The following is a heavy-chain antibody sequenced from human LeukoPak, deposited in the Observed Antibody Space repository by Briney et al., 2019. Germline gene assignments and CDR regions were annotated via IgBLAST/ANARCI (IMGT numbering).Heavy chain of an antibody. Sequence: GGSLRLSCAASGFTFEDYTLHSVRQAPGKTREWVSLISWDGTTYYTDSVKGRFTMSRDNSKNSLYLQMDTLRSEDTAFYYCVKDLSFESSGHVFEYWGQGTLVTVSS. CDR1: GFTFEDYT. J-gene: IGHJ4*02. V-gene: IGHV3-43*01. D-gene: IGHD6-19*01. CDR2: ISWDGTT. CDR3: VKDLSFESSGHVFEY.